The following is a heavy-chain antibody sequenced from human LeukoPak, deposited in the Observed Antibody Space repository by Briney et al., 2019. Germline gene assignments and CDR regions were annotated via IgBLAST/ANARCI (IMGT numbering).Heavy chain of an antibody. V-gene: IGHV4-38-2*02. D-gene: IGHD6-13*01. J-gene: IGHJ6*03. CDR1: GYSISSGYY. CDR2: IYHSGST. CDR3: ARADYSSTWSHDYYYMDV. Sequence: SETLSLTCTVSGYSISSGYYWGWIRQPPGKGLEWIGSIYHSGSTYYNSSLKSRVTISVDTSKNQFSLKLSSVTAADTAVYYCARADYSSTWSHDYYYMDVWGKGTTVTVSS.